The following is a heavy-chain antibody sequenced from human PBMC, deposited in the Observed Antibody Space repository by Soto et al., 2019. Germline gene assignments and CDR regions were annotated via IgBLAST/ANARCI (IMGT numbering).Heavy chain of an antibody. CDR3: VTDTRGS. J-gene: IGHJ5*02. V-gene: IGHV3-15*07. D-gene: IGHD3-3*01. CDR1: GFTFYNAW. Sequence: EVQLVESGGDLVKPGGSLKLSCAASGFTFYNAWLNWVRQAPGKVLEWVGRIKSKNDGETTDYAAPVKGRFTISRDDSINTLYLQMNSLKTDDTAVYYCVTDTRGSWGQGTLVTVSS. CDR2: IKSKNDGETT.